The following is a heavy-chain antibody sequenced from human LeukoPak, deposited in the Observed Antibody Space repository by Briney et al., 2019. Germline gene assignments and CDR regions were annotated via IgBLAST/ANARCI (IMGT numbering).Heavy chain of an antibody. CDR3: AKGPYYDILTGSYDAFDI. CDR2: INGDGSNV. D-gene: IGHD3-9*01. CDR1: GFVFSDYY. J-gene: IGHJ3*02. V-gene: IGHV3-74*01. Sequence: GGSLRLSCAASGFVFSDYYMHWVRQAPGKGLVWVSHINGDGSNVNYADSVKGRFTISRDNAKNTLYLQMNSLRAEDTAVYYCAKGPYYDILTGSYDAFDIWGQGTMVTVSS.